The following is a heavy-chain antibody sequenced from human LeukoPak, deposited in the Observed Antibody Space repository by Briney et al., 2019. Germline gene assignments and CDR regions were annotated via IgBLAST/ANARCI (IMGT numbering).Heavy chain of an antibody. CDR3: ARGPYYYGSGSYSYYFDY. CDR1: GGSISSGGYS. Sequence: SQTLSLTCAVSGGSISSGGYSWSWIRQPPGKDLEWIGYISHSGSTSYNPSLESRVTISVDRSKNQLSLKLNSVTAADTAVYYCARGPYYYGSGSYSYYFDYWGQGTLVTVSS. J-gene: IGHJ4*02. CDR2: ISHSGST. D-gene: IGHD3-10*01. V-gene: IGHV4-30-2*01.